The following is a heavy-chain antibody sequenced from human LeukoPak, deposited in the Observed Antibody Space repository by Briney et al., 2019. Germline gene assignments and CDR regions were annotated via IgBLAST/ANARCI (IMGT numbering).Heavy chain of an antibody. CDR2: IFRSGST. Sequence: SETLSLTCTVSDYSISSGYYWGWIRQPPGKGLEWIGSIFRSGSTYYNPSLESRVTIPVDTSKNHFSLKLSSVTAADTALYYCARDPHDYSIIYFDYWGQGILVTVSS. J-gene: IGHJ4*02. CDR3: ARDPHDYSIIYFDY. D-gene: IGHD4-11*01. V-gene: IGHV4-38-2*02. CDR1: DYSISSGYY.